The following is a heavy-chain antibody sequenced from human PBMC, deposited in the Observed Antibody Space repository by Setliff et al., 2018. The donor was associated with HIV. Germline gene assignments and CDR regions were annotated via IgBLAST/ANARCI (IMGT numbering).Heavy chain of an antibody. J-gene: IGHJ3*02. V-gene: IGHV6-1*01. CDR1: GDSVSSSNRVA. CDR2: TYYSSKWYI. Sequence: PSQTLSLPCAISGDSVSSSNRVAWNWIRQSPLRGLEWLGRTYYSSKWYIDYAMSVKGRIIINPDTSKNRFSLQLNSVTPEDTAVYYCVRGDVSAFDIWGQGTMVTVSS. CDR3: VRGDVSAFDI. D-gene: IGHD2-21*02.